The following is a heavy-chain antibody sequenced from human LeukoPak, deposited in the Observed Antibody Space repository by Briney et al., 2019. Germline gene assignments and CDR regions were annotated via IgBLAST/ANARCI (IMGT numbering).Heavy chain of an antibody. CDR1: GGSFSGYY. J-gene: IGHJ4*02. CDR3: ARGHYYDSSGYGRD. D-gene: IGHD3-22*01. CDR2: INHSGST. Sequence: PSETLSFTCAVYGGSFSGYYWSWIRQPPGKGLKWIGEINHSGSTNYNPSLKSRVTISVDTSKNQFSLKLSSVTAADTAVYYCARGHYYDSSGYGRDWGQGTLVTVSS. V-gene: IGHV4-34*01.